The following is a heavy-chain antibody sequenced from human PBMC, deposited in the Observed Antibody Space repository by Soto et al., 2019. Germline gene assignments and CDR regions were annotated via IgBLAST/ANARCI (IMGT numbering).Heavy chain of an antibody. D-gene: IGHD3-16*01. CDR3: ARDVGFDYVN. Sequence: EVQLVESGGGLVQPGGSLRISCAVSGFSIASYWMSWVRQAPGKGLEWVATTKEDGSEIYYVDSVRGRFTMSRDNAENSLYLQMNSLSAEDTAVYFCARDVGFDYVNWGQGTLVTVSS. V-gene: IGHV3-7*01. CDR1: GFSIASYW. J-gene: IGHJ4*02. CDR2: TKEDGSEI.